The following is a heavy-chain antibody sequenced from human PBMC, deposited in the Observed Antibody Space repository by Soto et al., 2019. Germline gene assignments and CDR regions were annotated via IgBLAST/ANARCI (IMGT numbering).Heavy chain of an antibody. V-gene: IGHV3-21*01. CDR1: GFTFSNYN. CDR3: AREGALKPFSS. CDR2: IRGISIYI. J-gene: IGHJ5*02. Sequence: PGGSLRLSCVASGFTFSNYNMNWVRQAPGKGLEWVSHIRGISIYIHYADSVRGRFTISRDNAKNSVYLQMDSLRVEDTAVYYCAREGALKPFSSWGQGALVTVSS.